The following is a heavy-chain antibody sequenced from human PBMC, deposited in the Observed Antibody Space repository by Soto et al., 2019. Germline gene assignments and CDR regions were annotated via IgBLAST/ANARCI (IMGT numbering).Heavy chain of an antibody. V-gene: IGHV1-2*02. J-gene: IGHJ4*02. CDR3: AREYRVLRYFDWLALLGY. CDR1: GYTFTGYY. D-gene: IGHD3-9*01. Sequence: ASVKVSCKASGYTFTGYYMHWVRQAPGQGLEWMGWINPNSGGTNYAQKFQGRVTMTRDTSISTAYMELSRLRSDDTAVYYCAREYRVLRYFDWLALLGYWGQGTLVTVS. CDR2: INPNSGGT.